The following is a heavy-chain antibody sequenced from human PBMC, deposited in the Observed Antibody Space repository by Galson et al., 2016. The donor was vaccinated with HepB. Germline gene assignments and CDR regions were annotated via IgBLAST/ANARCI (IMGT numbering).Heavy chain of an antibody. CDR3: ARGGRRWIINWFDP. CDR1: GASISSGGYF. J-gene: IGHJ5*02. Sequence: TLSLTCTVSGASISSGGYFWNWIRHHPGKGLEWIGAIYYSGSTYYNPSLESRVTISRDTSKNQFSLKVRSVTAADTAVYFCARGGRRWIINWFDPWGRGTLVTVSS. D-gene: IGHD4-23*01. CDR2: IYYSGST. V-gene: IGHV4-31*03.